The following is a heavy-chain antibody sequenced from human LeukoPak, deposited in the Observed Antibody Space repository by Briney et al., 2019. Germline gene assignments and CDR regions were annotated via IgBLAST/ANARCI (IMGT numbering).Heavy chain of an antibody. CDR2: IRYDGSNK. CDR1: GFTFSSYG. Sequence: GGSLRLSCAASGFTFSSYGMHWVRQAPGKGLEWVAFIRYDGSNKYYADSVKGRFTISRDNSKNTLYLQMNSLRAEDTAVYYCAKDKVPDPIRFLEWLGDFDYWGQGALVTVSS. V-gene: IGHV3-30*02. D-gene: IGHD3-3*01. J-gene: IGHJ4*02. CDR3: AKDKVPDPIRFLEWLGDFDY.